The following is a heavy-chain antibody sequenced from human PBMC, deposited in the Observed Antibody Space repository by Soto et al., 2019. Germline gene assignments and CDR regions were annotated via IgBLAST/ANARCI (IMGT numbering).Heavy chain of an antibody. V-gene: IGHV4-34*01. CDR1: GGSFSGYY. Sequence: PSETLSLTCAVYGGSFSGYYLSWIRQPPGKGLEWIGEINHSGSTNYNPSLKSRVTISVDTSKNQFSLKLSSVTAADTAVYYCGVVVAAFFDYWGQGTLVTVSS. CDR3: GVVVAAFFDY. J-gene: IGHJ4*02. D-gene: IGHD2-15*01. CDR2: INHSGST.